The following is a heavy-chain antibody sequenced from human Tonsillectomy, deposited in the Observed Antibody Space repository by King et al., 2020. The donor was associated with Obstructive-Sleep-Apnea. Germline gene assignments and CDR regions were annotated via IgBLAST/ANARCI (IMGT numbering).Heavy chain of an antibody. CDR2: ISFDGMNI. CDR3: ARDRHYSDANGYLYDYHGMYV. D-gene: IGHD3-22*01. Sequence: VQLVESGGGVVQPGRSLRLSCAASEFPLSVFAVHGVRQAPGKGVVWVAVISFDGMNIYHADSAMGRFTISRDNSKDTVYLQVSSLRAEDTAVYYCARDRHYSDANGYLYDYHGMYVWGQGTTVTVSS. J-gene: IGHJ6*02. CDR1: EFPLSVFA. V-gene: IGHV3-30*04.